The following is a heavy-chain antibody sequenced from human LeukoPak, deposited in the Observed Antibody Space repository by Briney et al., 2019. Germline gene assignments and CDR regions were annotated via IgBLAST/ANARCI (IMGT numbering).Heavy chain of an antibody. D-gene: IGHD5-18*01. CDR2: ISYDGSNK. J-gene: IGHJ4*02. CDR1: GFTFSSYG. Sequence: GGSLRLSCAASGFTFSSYGMHWVRQAPGKGLEWVAVISYDGSNKYYADSVKGQFTISRDNSKNTLYLQMNSLRAEDTALYHCARDRSYGSFDYWGQGALVTVSS. CDR3: ARDRSYGSFDY. V-gene: IGHV3-33*05.